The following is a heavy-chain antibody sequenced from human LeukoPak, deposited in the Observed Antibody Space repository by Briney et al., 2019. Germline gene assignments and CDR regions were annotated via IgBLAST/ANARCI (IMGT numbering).Heavy chain of an antibody. D-gene: IGHD3-10*01. CDR2: IYHSGST. Sequence: SETLSLTCAVSGGSISSSNWWSWARQPPGKGLEWIGEIYHSGSTNYNPSLKSRVTISVDKSKNQFSLKLSSVTAADTAVYYCASLVYGSGSNSYYMDVWGKGTTVTVSS. CDR1: GGSISSSNW. V-gene: IGHV4-4*02. J-gene: IGHJ6*03. CDR3: ASLVYGSGSNSYYMDV.